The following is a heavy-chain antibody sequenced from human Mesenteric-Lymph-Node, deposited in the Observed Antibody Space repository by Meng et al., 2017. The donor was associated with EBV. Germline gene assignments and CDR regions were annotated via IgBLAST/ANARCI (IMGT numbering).Heavy chain of an antibody. Sequence: QWQLLPWGAGWLKPSETLSLTCAVSGGSFSGFYWSWIRQSPGKGLEWIGEINHRRDTNYHPSLKSRVTISLDASKNQFSLKLTSVTAADTAVYYCGGGYISGVPDFDYWGQGTLVTVSS. V-gene: IGHV4-34*01. J-gene: IGHJ4*02. CDR1: GGSFSGFY. D-gene: IGHD3-10*01. CDR2: INHRRDT. CDR3: GGGYISGVPDFDY.